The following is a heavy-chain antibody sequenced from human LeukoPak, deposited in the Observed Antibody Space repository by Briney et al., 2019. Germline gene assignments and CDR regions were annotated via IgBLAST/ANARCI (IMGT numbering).Heavy chain of an antibody. CDR1: GFTLNEHA. CDR2: IIDVGDT. V-gene: IGHV3-23*01. CDR3: ARHKENYGDSCLDDD. Sequence: GGSLRLSCAVSGFTLNEHAVSWVRQAPGKGLEWVSAIIDVGDTYSADSVKGRFTVSRGNSKNTLYLQMNSLRADDTAVYYCARHKENYGDSCLDDDWGQGTLVTVSS. D-gene: IGHD4-17*01. J-gene: IGHJ4*02.